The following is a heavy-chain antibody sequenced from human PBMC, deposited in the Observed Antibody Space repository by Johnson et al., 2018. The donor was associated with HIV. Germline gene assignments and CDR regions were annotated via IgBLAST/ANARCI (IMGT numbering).Heavy chain of an antibody. J-gene: IGHJ3*02. CDR2: IKSKTDGGTT. CDR1: GFTFNNAW. CDR3: ARGLIDYGDSQAFDI. V-gene: IGHV3-15*01. D-gene: IGHD4-17*01. Sequence: MLLVESGGGLVKPGGSLRLSCAASGFTFNNAWMNWVRQAPGKGLEWVGRIKSKTDGGTTDYAAPVKGRFTISRDDSKNTLYLQMSSLKTEDAAVYYCARGLIDYGDSQAFDIWGQGTMVTVSS.